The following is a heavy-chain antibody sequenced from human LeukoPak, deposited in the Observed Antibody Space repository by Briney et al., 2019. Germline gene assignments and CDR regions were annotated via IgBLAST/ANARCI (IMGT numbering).Heavy chain of an antibody. V-gene: IGHV6-1*01. CDR2: TYYRSKWYN. J-gene: IGHJ3*02. CDR1: GDSVSSNSAA. Sequence: SQTLSLTCAISGDSVSSNSAAWNWIRQSPSRGLEWLGRTYYRSKWYNDYAVSVKSRITINPDTSKNQFSLQLNSVTPEDTAVYYCARSPSVAGPGFVWLYAFDIWGQGTMVTASS. CDR3: ARSPSVAGPGFVWLYAFDI. D-gene: IGHD6-19*01.